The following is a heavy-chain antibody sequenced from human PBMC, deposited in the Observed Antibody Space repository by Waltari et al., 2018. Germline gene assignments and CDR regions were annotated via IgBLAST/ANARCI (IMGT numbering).Heavy chain of an antibody. J-gene: IGHJ6*02. CDR2: SNPNNGGT. Sequence: QVQLVQSGAEVKKPGASVNVSCKASGYSFNDYFIQWVRQAPGKGLEWRGWSNPNNGGTHYAQKFQGRVTMTSDTSLSTAYMELKSLTSDDTALYYCARGGMGESLGCMDVWGQGTTVTVSS. CDR3: ARGGMGESLGCMDV. V-gene: IGHV1-2*02. CDR1: GYSFNDYF. D-gene: IGHD2-21*01.